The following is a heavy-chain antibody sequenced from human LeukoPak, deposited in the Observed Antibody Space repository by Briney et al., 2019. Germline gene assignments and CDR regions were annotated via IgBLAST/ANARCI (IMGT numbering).Heavy chain of an antibody. CDR1: GFTLNRYS. D-gene: IGHD5-24*01. V-gene: IGHV3-21*01. Sequence: GGSLRLSCAASGFTLNRYSMNWVRQAPGKGLEWVSSISRSGGSTYYAESVKGRLTISRDNAESPVYLQVNSLRVEDTAVYYCVRGDKRDYWGQGTLVTVSS. J-gene: IGHJ4*02. CDR3: VRGDKRDY. CDR2: ISRSGGST.